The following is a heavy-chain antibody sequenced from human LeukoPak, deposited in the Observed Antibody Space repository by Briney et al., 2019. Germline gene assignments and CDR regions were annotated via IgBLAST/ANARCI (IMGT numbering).Heavy chain of an antibody. D-gene: IGHD2-15*01. V-gene: IGHV4-59*12. CDR2: IYYSGSS. Sequence: SETLSLTCTVSGGSISSYYWSWIRQSPGKGLEWIGYIYYSGSSNYNPSLKSRVTISVDTSKNQFSLKLSSVTAADTAVYYCAKDRPDIVVVVAAHEYFQHWGQGTLVTVSS. J-gene: IGHJ1*01. CDR1: GGSISSYY. CDR3: AKDRPDIVVVVAAHEYFQH.